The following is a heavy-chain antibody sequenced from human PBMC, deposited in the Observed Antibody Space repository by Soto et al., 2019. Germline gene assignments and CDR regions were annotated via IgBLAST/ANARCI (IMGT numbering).Heavy chain of an antibody. D-gene: IGHD3-10*01. CDR3: ARVWGGAFDI. Sequence: PSETLSLTCSVSGGSVTSGSYYWSWIRQSPGKGLEWIGYIYYSGSTNYNPSPKSRVTISVDTSKNQFSLKLSSVTAADTDVYYCARVWGGAFDIWGQGTMVTVSS. J-gene: IGHJ3*02. CDR2: IYYSGST. V-gene: IGHV4-61*01. CDR1: GGSVTSGSYY.